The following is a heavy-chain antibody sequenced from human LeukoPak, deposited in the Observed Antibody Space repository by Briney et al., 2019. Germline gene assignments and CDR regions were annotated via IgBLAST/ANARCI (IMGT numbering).Heavy chain of an antibody. CDR1: GYTFTSYG. Sequence: ASVKVSCKASGYTFTSYGISRVRQAPGQGLEWMGWISAYNGNTNYAQKLQGRVTMTTDTSTSTAYMELRSLRSDDTAVYYCARSRCSSTSCYGDLDYWGQGTLVTVSS. J-gene: IGHJ4*02. D-gene: IGHD2-2*01. V-gene: IGHV1-18*01. CDR3: ARSRCSSTSCYGDLDY. CDR2: ISAYNGNT.